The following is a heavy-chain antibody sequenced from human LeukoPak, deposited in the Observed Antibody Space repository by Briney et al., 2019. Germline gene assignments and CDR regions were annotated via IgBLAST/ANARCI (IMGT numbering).Heavy chain of an antibody. CDR2: IRYDGSNK. V-gene: IGHV3-30*02. Sequence: GGSLRLSCAASGFTFSSYGMHWVRQAPGKGLEWVAFIRYDGSNKYYADSVKGRFTISRDNSKNTLYLQMNSLRAEDTAVYYCAKDSGSYAWYYYYYYMDVWGKGTTVTISS. D-gene: IGHD1-26*01. CDR1: GFTFSSYG. CDR3: AKDSGSYAWYYYYYYMDV. J-gene: IGHJ6*03.